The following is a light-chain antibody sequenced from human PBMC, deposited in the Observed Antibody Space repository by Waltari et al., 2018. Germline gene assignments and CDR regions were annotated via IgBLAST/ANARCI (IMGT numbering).Light chain of an antibody. Sequence: SYVLTQPPSVSVAPGKTAIITCGGNNIGTKSIHWYHQKPGQAPLLVVYDDTNRPSGFPERFSGSSSRKAATLTIRRVEAGDEADYYCQIWDNNSDHMVFGGGTRLTVL. J-gene: IGLJ2*01. CDR2: DDT. CDR3: QIWDNNSDHMV. V-gene: IGLV3-21*03. CDR1: NIGTKS.